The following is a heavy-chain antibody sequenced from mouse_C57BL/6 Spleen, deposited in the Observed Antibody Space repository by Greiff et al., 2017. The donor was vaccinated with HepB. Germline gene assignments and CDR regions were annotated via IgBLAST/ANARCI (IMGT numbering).Heavy chain of an antibody. V-gene: IGHV1-80*01. CDR3: ARSTAQATVDY. Sequence: QVQLKQSGAELVKPGASVKISCKASGYAFSSYWMNWVKQRPGKGLEWIGQIYPGDGDTNYNGKFKGKATLTADKSSSTAYMQLSSLTSEDSAVYFCARSTAQATVDYWGQGTTLTVSS. J-gene: IGHJ2*01. CDR1: GYAFSSYW. D-gene: IGHD3-2*02. CDR2: IYPGDGDT.